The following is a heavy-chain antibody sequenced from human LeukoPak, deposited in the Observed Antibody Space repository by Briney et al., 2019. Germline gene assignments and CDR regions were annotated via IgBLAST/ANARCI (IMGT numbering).Heavy chain of an antibody. CDR1: GYSFTTYW. J-gene: IGHJ3*02. V-gene: IGHV5-51*01. CDR3: ASPALTQYPLNPFNI. CDR2: IYPGDDT. D-gene: IGHD4-23*01. Sequence: GESLKISCKGSGYSFTTYWIAWVRQMPGKGLEWMGIIYPGDDTRYGPSFQGQVIISADKSISTAYLQWSSLKASDTAMYYCASPALTQYPLNPFNIWGQGTMVTVSS.